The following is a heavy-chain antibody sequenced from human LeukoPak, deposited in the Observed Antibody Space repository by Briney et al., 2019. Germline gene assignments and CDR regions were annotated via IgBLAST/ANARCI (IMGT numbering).Heavy chain of an antibody. J-gene: IGHJ3*02. Sequence: ASVKVSCKASGYTFTGYYMHWVRQAPGQGLEWMGWINPNSGGTNYAQKFQGRVTMTRDTSISTAYMELSRLRSDDTAVYYCARYSSRTTSSWGDVFDIWGQGTMVTVSS. D-gene: IGHD1-1*01. CDR3: ARYSSRTTSSWGDVFDI. V-gene: IGHV1-2*02. CDR1: GYTFTGYY. CDR2: INPNSGGT.